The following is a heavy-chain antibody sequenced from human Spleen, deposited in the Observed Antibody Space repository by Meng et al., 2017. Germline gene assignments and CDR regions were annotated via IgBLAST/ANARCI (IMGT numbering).Heavy chain of an antibody. CDR2: IKHRGSS. V-gene: IGHV4-34*01. CDR1: GGSFSDYY. D-gene: IGHD4-11*01. J-gene: IGHJ4*02. Sequence: VQPQLRVAGRLEHSGTLSLTSVVSGGSFSDYYWSWFRQLPGKGLEWIGEIKHRGSSNYNPLLECPATISVDTSQNNISLKLSSVTAADSAVYYCSRGPTTMDQDFDYWGQGTLVTVSS. CDR3: SRGPTTMDQDFDY.